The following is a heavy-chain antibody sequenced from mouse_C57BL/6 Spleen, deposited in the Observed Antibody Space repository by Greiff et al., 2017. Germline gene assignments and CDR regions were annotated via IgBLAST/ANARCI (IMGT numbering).Heavy chain of an antibody. Sequence: QVQLQPGAALVKPGASAKVSCKASGYTFTSYWMNWVKQRPGQGLEWIGRIHPSDSDTNYNQKFKGKATLTVDKSSSTAYMQLSSLAAEDSAVYYCAVINYVAYWGQGTLVTVSA. V-gene: IGHV1-74*01. CDR3: AVINYVAY. D-gene: IGHD2-1*01. CDR1: GYTFTSYW. CDR2: IHPSDSDT. J-gene: IGHJ3*01.